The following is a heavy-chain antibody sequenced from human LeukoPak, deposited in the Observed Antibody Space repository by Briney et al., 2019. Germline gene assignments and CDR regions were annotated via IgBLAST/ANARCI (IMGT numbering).Heavy chain of an antibody. CDR1: GFTFSSYA. CDR3: ARGYYDSSGYCDY. V-gene: IGHV3-30-3*01. J-gene: IGHJ4*02. CDR2: ISYDGSNK. Sequence: PGRSLRLSCAASGFTFSSYAMHWVRQAPGKGLEWVAVISYDGSNKYYADSVKGRFTISRDNSKNTLYLQMNSPRAEDTAVYYCARGYYDSSGYCDYWGQGTLVTVSS. D-gene: IGHD3-22*01.